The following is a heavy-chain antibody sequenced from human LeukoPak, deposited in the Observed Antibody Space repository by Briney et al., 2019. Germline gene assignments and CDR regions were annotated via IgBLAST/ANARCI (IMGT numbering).Heavy chain of an antibody. CDR3: AREGYYGSGSPPSLYFDY. CDR2: TSSDLNVK. V-gene: IGHV3-30-3*01. Sequence: GGSLRLSCAASGFTFRNYVIHWVRQAPGKGLEWVAVTSSDLNVKLYADSVKGRFTISRDNSRSTLYLQMNSLRPEDTAIYYYAREGYYGSGSPPSLYFDYWGQGTLVTVSS. J-gene: IGHJ4*02. D-gene: IGHD3-10*01. CDR1: GFTFRNYV.